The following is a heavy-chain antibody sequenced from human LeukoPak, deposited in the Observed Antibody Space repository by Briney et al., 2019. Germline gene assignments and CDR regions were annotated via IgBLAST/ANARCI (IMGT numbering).Heavy chain of an antibody. CDR1: GVSLTISY. J-gene: IGHJ3*02. D-gene: IGHD3-22*01. CDR2: IYHTGNT. Sequence: SETLSLTCTVSGVSLTISYWSWIRQSPGRELEWIGYIYHTGNTNYNPSLESRVTISVDTSKTQFSLKLTSVAAADTAVYYCARGFYDTRGYSNAFDMWGQGTMVTVSS. CDR3: ARGFYDTRGYSNAFDM. V-gene: IGHV4-59*01.